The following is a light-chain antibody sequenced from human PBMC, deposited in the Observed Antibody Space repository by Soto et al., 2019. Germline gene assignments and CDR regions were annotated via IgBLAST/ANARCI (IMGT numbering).Light chain of an antibody. CDR1: QSVSSSY. CDR2: GAS. J-gene: IGKJ2*01. V-gene: IGKV3-20*01. CDR3: QQYGSSPST. Sequence: EIVLTQSPGTLSLSPGERATLSCRASQSVSSSYLAWYQQKPGQAPRLLIYGASSRATGIPDRFSGSGFGTDFTLTISRLEPEDFAVYYCQQYGSSPSTFGQGTKLEIK.